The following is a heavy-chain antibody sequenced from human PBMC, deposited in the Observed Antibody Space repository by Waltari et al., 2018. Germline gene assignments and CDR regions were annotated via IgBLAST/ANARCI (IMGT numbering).Heavy chain of an antibody. CDR1: GFTFSSYA. V-gene: IGHV3-23*01. D-gene: IGHD3-22*01. CDR2: ISGSGGST. J-gene: IGHJ4*02. CDR3: AKVYYDSSGYSPFFDY. Sequence: EVQLLESGGGLVQPGGSLRLSCAASGFTFSSYAMSWVRQAPGKGLEWVSAISGSGGSTYYADSVNGRFTISRDNSKNTLYLQMNSLRAEDTAVYYCAKVYYDSSGYSPFFDYWGQGTLVTVSS.